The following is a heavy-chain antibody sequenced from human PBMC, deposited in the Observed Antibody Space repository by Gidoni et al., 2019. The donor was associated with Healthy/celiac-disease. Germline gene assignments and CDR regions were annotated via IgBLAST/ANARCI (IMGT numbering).Heavy chain of an antibody. Sequence: QLQLQESGPGLAKPSETLSLTCTVSGGSISSSSYYWGWIRQPPGKGLGWIVSIYYSGSPYYNPSLKSRVTISLDTSNNQFSLKLSSVTAADTAVYYCARQGRYQLLAYFDYLGQGTLVTVSS. CDR3: ARQGRYQLLAYFDY. V-gene: IGHV4-39*01. J-gene: IGHJ4*02. CDR2: IYYSGSP. D-gene: IGHD2-2*01. CDR1: GGSISSSSYY.